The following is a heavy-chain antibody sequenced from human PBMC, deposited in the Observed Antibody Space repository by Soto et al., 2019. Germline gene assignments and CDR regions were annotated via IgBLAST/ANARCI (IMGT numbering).Heavy chain of an antibody. Sequence: GVSLRLSCAASGFTFSSYSMNWVRRAPGKGLEWVSSISSSSSYIYYADSVKGRFTISRDNAKNSLYLQMNSLRAEDTAVYYCARDLALEYYYYYGMDVWGQGTTVTVS. CDR1: GFTFSSYS. CDR2: ISSSSSYI. J-gene: IGHJ6*02. V-gene: IGHV3-21*01. CDR3: ARDLALEYYYYYGMDV.